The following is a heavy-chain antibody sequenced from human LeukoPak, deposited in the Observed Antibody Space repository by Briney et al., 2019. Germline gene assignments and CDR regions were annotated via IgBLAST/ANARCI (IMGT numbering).Heavy chain of an antibody. CDR1: GFTFSSHS. V-gene: IGHV3-23*01. Sequence: PGGSLRLSCAASGFTFSSHSMNWVRQAPGKGLEWVSAISGSGGSTYYADSVKGRFTISRDNSKNTLYLQMNSLRAEDTAVYYCAKTLLEYYGSGSSNWFDPWGQGTLVTVSS. CDR3: AKTLLEYYGSGSSNWFDP. CDR2: ISGSGGST. J-gene: IGHJ5*02. D-gene: IGHD3-10*01.